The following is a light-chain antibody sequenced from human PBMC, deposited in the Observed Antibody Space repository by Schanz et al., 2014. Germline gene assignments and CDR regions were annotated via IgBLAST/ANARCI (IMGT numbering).Light chain of an antibody. Sequence: QSALTQPPSASGSPGQSVTISCTGTSSDVGRYKYVSWYQQHPGKAPKLIIYEVSKRPSGVPDRFSGSKSGNTASLTVSGLQAEDEAAYYCSSYTGSNNLLFGGGTKLTVL. CDR2: EVS. V-gene: IGLV2-8*01. CDR1: SSDVGRYKY. J-gene: IGLJ2*01. CDR3: SSYTGSNNLL.